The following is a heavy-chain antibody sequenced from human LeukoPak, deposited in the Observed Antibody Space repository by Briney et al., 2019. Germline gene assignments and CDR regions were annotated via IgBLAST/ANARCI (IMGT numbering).Heavy chain of an antibody. CDR2: ISAYNGNT. CDR1: GYTFTSYG. CDR3: ARDLWLRDDY. Sequence: GASVKVSCKASGYTFTSYGISWVRQAPGQGLEWMGWISAYNGNTNYAQKLQGRVTMTRDTSISTAYMELSRLRSDDTAVYYCARDLWLRDDYWGQGTLVTVSS. D-gene: IGHD5-12*01. J-gene: IGHJ4*02. V-gene: IGHV1-18*01.